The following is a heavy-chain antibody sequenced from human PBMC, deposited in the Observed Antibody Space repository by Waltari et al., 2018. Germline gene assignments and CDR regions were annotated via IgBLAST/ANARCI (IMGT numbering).Heavy chain of an antibody. J-gene: IGHJ3*02. V-gene: IGHV3-66*02. Sequence: EVQLVESGGGLVQPGGSLRLSCAASGFTVSSNYMSWVRQAPGKGLEWVSGIYSGGSTYYADSVKGRFTISRDNSKNTLYLQMYSLRAEDTAVYYCASGWAAAAFDIWGQGTMVTVSS. CDR1: GFTVSSNY. D-gene: IGHD6-13*01. CDR2: IYSGGST. CDR3: ASGWAAAAFDI.